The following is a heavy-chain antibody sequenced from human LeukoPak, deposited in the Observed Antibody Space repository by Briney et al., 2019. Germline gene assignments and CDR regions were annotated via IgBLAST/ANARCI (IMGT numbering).Heavy chain of an antibody. CDR3: ARGSVGDTDFDY. D-gene: IGHD1-26*01. V-gene: IGHV4-61*02. CDR1: GGSISSGSYY. J-gene: IGHJ4*02. Sequence: ASETLSLTCTVSGGSISSGSYYWSWIRQPAGKGLEWIGRIYISGNTNYNPSLKSRVTISVDTSKNQFSLKLSSVTAADTAVYYCARGSVGDTDFDYWGQGTLVTVSP. CDR2: IYISGNT.